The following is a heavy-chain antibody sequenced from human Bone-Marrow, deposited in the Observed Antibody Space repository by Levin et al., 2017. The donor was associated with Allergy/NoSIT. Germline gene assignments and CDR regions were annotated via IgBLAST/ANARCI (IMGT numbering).Heavy chain of an antibody. CDR2: INHSGST. V-gene: IGHV4-34*01. D-gene: IGHD6-19*01. CDR1: GGSFSGYY. CDR3: ARSYPNSSGWYVDAFDT. J-gene: IGHJ3*02. Sequence: SETLSLTCAVYGGSFSGYYWSWIRQPPGKGLEWIGEINHSGSTNYNPSLKSRVTISVDTSKNQFSLKLSSVTAADTAVYYCARSYPNSSGWYVDAFDTWGQGTMVTVSS.